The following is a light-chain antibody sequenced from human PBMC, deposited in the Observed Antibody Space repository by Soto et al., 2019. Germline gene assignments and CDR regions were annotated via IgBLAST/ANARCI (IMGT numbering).Light chain of an antibody. CDR3: MQGTHWPTT. V-gene: IGKV2-30*02. CDR2: KVS. J-gene: IGKJ5*01. CDR1: QSLVHSDGIAY. Sequence: DFVMTQSPLSLPVTLGQPASISCRSNQSLVHSDGIAYFSWFQQRPGRSPRRXSYKVSNRDSGVPARFRGSGSGTDFALKISRVEAEDVGVYYCMQGTHWPTTFGQGTRLEIK.